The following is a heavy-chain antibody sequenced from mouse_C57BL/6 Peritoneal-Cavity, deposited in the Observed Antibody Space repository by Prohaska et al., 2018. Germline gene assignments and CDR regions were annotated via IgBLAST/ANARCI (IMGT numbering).Heavy chain of an antibody. D-gene: IGHD2-1*01. CDR3: MRYGNYWYFDV. J-gene: IGHJ1*03. CDR1: GFTFSGFW. Sequence: EVQLLVTGGGLVQPGGSRGLSCEGSGFTFSGFWMSWVRQTPGKTLVWIGDINSDGSAINYAPSIKGRFTIFRDNDKSTLYLQMSNVRSEDTATYFCMRYGNYWYFDVWGTRTTVTVSS. CDR2: INSDGSAI. V-gene: IGHV11-2*01.